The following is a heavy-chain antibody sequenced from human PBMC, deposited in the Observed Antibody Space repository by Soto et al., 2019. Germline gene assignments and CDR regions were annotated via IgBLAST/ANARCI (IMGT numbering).Heavy chain of an antibody. D-gene: IGHD3-10*01. CDR2: IIPIFGTA. V-gene: IGHV1-69*13. CDR3: ARDQMAYYCGSGGRNWFDP. Sequence: ASVKVSCKASGGTFSSYAISWVRQAPGQGLEWMGGIIPIFGTANYAQKFQGRVTITADESTSTAYMELSSLRSEDTAVYYCARDQMAYYCGSGGRNWFDPWGQGTLVTVSS. CDR1: GGTFSSYA. J-gene: IGHJ5*02.